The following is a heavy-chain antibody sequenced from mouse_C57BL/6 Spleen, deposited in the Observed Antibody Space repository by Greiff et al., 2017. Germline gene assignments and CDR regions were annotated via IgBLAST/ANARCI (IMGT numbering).Heavy chain of an antibody. CDR1: GFNIKDDY. J-gene: IGHJ3*01. V-gene: IGHV14-4*01. D-gene: IGHD2-5*01. Sequence: EVQLVESGAELVRPGASVKLSCTASGFNIKDDYMHWVKQRPEQGLEWIGWIDPENGDTEYASKFQGKATITADTSSNTAYLQLSSLTSEDTAVYYCTNYSNYVWFAYWGQGTLVTVSA. CDR3: TNYSNYVWFAY. CDR2: IDPENGDT.